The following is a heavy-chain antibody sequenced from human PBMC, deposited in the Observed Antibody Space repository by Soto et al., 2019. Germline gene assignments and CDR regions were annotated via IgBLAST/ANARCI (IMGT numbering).Heavy chain of an antibody. CDR1: GFTFSSYW. Sequence: EVQLVESGGGLVQPGGSLRLSCAASGFTFSSYWMHWVRQAPGKGLVWVSRFNSDGSTTTYADSVKGRFTISRDNAKNTLYLQMNSLRAEDAAVYYCARSLNSGSTFDPWGQGTLVTVSS. CDR2: FNSDGSTT. V-gene: IGHV3-74*01. CDR3: ARSLNSGSTFDP. D-gene: IGHD6-6*01. J-gene: IGHJ5*02.